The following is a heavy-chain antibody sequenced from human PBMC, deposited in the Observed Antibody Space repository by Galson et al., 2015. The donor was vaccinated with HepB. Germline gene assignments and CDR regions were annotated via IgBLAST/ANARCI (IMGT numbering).Heavy chain of an antibody. J-gene: IGHJ3*02. CDR3: AKDIRKRYYDFWSGQPRGAFDT. CDR1: GFTFDDYA. D-gene: IGHD3-3*01. Sequence: SLRLSCAASGFTFDDYAMHWVRQAPGKGLEWVSGINWNSGNIGYADSVKGRFTTSRDNAKNSLYLQINSLRAEDTALYYCAKDIRKRYYDFWSGQPRGAFDTWGQGTMVPVSS. V-gene: IGHV3-9*01. CDR2: INWNSGNI.